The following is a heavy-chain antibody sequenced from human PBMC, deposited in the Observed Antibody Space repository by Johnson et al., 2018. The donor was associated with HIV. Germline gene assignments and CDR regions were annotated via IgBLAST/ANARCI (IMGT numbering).Heavy chain of an antibody. CDR1: GFTVSSNY. CDR3: AKEIFPGVVVVAATGEAAFDI. J-gene: IGHJ3*02. V-gene: IGHV3-9*01. D-gene: IGHD2-15*01. Sequence: VQLVESGGGLIQPGGSLRLSCAASGFTVSSNYMSWVRQAPGKGLEWVSGISWNSGSIGYADSVKGRFTISRDNAKNSLYLQMNSLRAEDTALYYCAKEIFPGVVVVAATGEAAFDIGGQGTMVTVSS. CDR2: ISWNSGSI.